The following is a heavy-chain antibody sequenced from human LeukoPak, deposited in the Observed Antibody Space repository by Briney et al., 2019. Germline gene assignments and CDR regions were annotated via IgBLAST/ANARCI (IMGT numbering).Heavy chain of an antibody. Sequence: PGGSLRLSCAASGFTFSSYAMHWVRQAPGKGLEWVAVISYDGSNKYYADSVKGRFTISRDNSKNTLYLQMNSLRAEDTAVYYCVRGRRRTLVVVATKGGVDYWGQGTLVTVSS. V-gene: IGHV3-30*04. CDR1: GFTFSSYA. CDR3: VRGRRRTLVVVATKGGVDY. J-gene: IGHJ4*02. D-gene: IGHD2-15*01. CDR2: ISYDGSNK.